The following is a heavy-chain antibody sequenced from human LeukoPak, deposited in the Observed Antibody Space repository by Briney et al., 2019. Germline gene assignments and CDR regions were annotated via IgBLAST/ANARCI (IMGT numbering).Heavy chain of an antibody. Sequence: PGGSLRLSCAASGFTFSSYDMSWVRQAPGKGLEGVSAISGSGGSTYYADSVKGRFTISRDNSKNTMYLQMNSLRAEDTAVYYCAKVVEMATIIDYWGQGTLVTVSS. CDR3: AKVVEMATIIDY. J-gene: IGHJ4*02. CDR2: ISGSGGST. D-gene: IGHD5-24*01. V-gene: IGHV3-23*01. CDR1: GFTFSSYD.